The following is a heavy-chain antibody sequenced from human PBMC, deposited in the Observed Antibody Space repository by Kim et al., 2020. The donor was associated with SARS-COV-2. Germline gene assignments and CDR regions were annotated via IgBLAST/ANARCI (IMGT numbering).Heavy chain of an antibody. D-gene: IGHD2-2*01. CDR1: GGSFSGYY. V-gene: IGHV4-34*01. Sequence: SETLSLTCAVYGGSFSGYYWSWIRQPPGKGLEWIGEINHSGSTNYNPSLKSRVTISVDTSKNQFSLKLSSVTAADTAVYYCARAPPRYCSSTSCYGDYWGQGTLVTVSS. CDR3: ARAPPRYCSSTSCYGDY. J-gene: IGHJ4*02. CDR2: INHSGST.